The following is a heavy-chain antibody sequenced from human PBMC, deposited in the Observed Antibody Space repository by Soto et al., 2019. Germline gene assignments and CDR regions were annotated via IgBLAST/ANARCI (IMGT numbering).Heavy chain of an antibody. Sequence: GGSLRLSCAASGFTFSSYAMSWVRQAPGKGLEWVSAISGSGGSTYYADSVKGRFTISRDNSKNTLYLQMNSLRAEDTAVYYCAKVFTVFDWTGGPEAFDIWGQGTMVTVSS. D-gene: IGHD3-9*01. CDR1: GFTFSSYA. CDR2: ISGSGGST. CDR3: AKVFTVFDWTGGPEAFDI. V-gene: IGHV3-23*01. J-gene: IGHJ3*02.